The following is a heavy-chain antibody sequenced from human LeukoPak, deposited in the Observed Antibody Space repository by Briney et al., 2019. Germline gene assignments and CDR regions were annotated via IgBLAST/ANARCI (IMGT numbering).Heavy chain of an antibody. J-gene: IGHJ6*02. D-gene: IGHD3-3*01. CDR1: GYTFTSYG. CDR2: ISAYNGNT. Sequence: ASVKVSCKASGYTFTSYGISWVRQAPGQGLEWMGWISAYNGNTNYAQKLQGRVTMTTDTSTSTAYMELRSLRSDDTAVYYCARDVGGFLEWLSPAYYYYGMDVWGQGTTVTVSS. V-gene: IGHV1-18*01. CDR3: ARDVGGFLEWLSPAYYYYGMDV.